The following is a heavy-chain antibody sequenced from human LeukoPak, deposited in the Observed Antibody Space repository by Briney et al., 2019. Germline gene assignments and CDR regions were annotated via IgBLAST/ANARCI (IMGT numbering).Heavy chain of an antibody. V-gene: IGHV4-59*01. CDR2: IYYSVGT. D-gene: IGHD1-26*01. CDR1: RGSIRSDY. CDR3: ARWDRAFDI. Sequence: PSETLSLTCAVPRGSIRSDYGSWSRQPPGEGREWSGYIYYSVGTNYNPSLKSRVTISVDTSKNQFSLKLSSVTAADTAVYYCARWDRAFDIWGRGTMVTVSS. J-gene: IGHJ3*02.